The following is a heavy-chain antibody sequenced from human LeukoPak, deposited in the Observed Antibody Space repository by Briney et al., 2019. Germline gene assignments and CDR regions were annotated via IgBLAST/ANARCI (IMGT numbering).Heavy chain of an antibody. J-gene: IGHJ4*02. D-gene: IGHD3-22*01. CDR1: GGSISSSSYY. CDR3: ARQRYDSTCGY. Sequence: PSETLSLTCTVSGGSISSSSYYWGWIRQPPGKGLEWMGSIYYSGSTYYNPSLKSRVTISVDTSKNQFYLKLSSVTAADTAVYYCARQRYDSTCGYWGQGTLVTVSS. CDR2: IYYSGST. V-gene: IGHV4-39*01.